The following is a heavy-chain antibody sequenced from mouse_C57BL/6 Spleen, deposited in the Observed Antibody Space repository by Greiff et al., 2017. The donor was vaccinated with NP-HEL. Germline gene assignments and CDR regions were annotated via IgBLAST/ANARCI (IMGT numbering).Heavy chain of an antibody. CDR3: TRVGYNNHIYYAMDY. Sequence: EVQRVESGEGLVKPGGSLKLSCAASGFTFSSYAMSWVRQTPEKRLEWVAYISSGGDYIYYADTVKGRFTIYRDNARNTLYLQMSSLKSEDTAMYYCTRVGYNNHIYYAMDYWGQGTSVTVSS. J-gene: IGHJ4*01. CDR1: GFTFSSYA. CDR2: ISSGGDYI. D-gene: IGHD2-5*01. V-gene: IGHV5-9-1*02.